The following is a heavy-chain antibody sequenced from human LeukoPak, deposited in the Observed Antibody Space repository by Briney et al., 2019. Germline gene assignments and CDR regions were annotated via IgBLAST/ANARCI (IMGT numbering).Heavy chain of an antibody. CDR2: ISSNGGST. J-gene: IGHJ4*02. Sequence: GGSLRLSCAAPGFTFITNAMHWFRQPPGKGLEYVSAISSNGGSTFYANSVKGRFTISRDTSKNTLYLQMGSLRADDMAVYYCVRVSGSYGYWGQGTLVTVSS. CDR1: GFTFITNA. CDR3: VRVSGSYGY. V-gene: IGHV3-64*01. D-gene: IGHD1-26*01.